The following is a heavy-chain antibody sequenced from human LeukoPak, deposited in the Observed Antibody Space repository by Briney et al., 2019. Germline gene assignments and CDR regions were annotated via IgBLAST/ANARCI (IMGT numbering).Heavy chain of an antibody. D-gene: IGHD3-10*01. CDR3: ARHSGTTADY. V-gene: IGHV4-39*01. J-gene: IGHJ4*02. CDR2: INYRGST. CDR1: GASISSSAYY. Sequence: SETLSLTCTVAVSGASISSSAYYWGWIRRPPGKGLEWIATINYRGSTYYTPSLKSRVTISIDTFKNQFSLNLSSVTAADTAVYYCARHSGTTADYWGQGTLVTVSS.